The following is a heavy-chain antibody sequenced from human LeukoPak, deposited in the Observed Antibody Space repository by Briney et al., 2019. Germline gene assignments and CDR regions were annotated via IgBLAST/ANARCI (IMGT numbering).Heavy chain of an antibody. CDR2: INPNSGGT. J-gene: IGHJ4*02. D-gene: IGHD5-12*01. CDR3: ARVPPYSGYDRLIDY. V-gene: IGHV1-2*02. CDR1: GYTFTGFG. Sequence: ASVKVSCKASGYTFTGFGINWVRQAPGQGLEWMGWINPNSGGTYYAQKFQGRVTMTRDTSISTAYMELSTMRSDDTAVYYCARVPPYSGYDRLIDYWGQGTLVTVSS.